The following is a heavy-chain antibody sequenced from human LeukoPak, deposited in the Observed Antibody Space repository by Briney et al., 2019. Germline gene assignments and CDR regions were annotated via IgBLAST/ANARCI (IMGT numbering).Heavy chain of an antibody. CDR1: GFTFDDYA. CDR2: ISWNSGSI. CDR3: AKGSSGWYYYFDY. V-gene: IGHV3-9*03. D-gene: IGHD6-19*01. Sequence: GGSLRLSCAASGFTFDDYAMHLVRQAPGKGLEWVSGISWNSGSIGYADSVKGRFTISRDNAKNSLYLQMNSLRAEDMALYYCAKGSSGWYYYFDYWGQGTLVTVSS. J-gene: IGHJ4*02.